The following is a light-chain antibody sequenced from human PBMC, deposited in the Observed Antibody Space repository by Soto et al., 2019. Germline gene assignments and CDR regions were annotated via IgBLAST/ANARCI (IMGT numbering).Light chain of an antibody. CDR3: QAWDSSTP. CDR1: KLGDKY. J-gene: IGLJ2*01. CDR2: QDS. Sequence: SYELTQPPSVSVSPGQTASITCSGDKLGDKYACWYQQKPGQSPVLVIYQDSKRPPGIPERFSGSNSGNTATLTISGTQAMDEADYYCQAWDSSTPFGGGTKLTVL. V-gene: IGLV3-1*01.